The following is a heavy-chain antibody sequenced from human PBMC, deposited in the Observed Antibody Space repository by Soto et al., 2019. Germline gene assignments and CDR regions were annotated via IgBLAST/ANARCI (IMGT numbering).Heavy chain of an antibody. V-gene: IGHV4-59*08. CDR3: ARRNWGISSGDYYYYYMDV. CDR1: GGSISSYY. CDR2: IYYSGST. J-gene: IGHJ6*03. Sequence: SETLSLTCTVSGGSISSYYWSWIRQPPGKGLEWIGYIYYSGSTNYNPSLKGRVTISVDTSKNQFSLKLSSVTAADTAVYYCARRNWGISSGDYYYYYMDVWGKGTTVTVSS. D-gene: IGHD7-27*01.